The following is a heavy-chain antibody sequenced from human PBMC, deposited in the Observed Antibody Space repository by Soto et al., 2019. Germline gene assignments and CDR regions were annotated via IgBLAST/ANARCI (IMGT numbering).Heavy chain of an antibody. V-gene: IGHV1-8*01. CDR2: MNPNSGNT. CDR1: GYTFTSYD. Sequence: QVQLVQSGAEVKKPGASVKVSCKASGYTFTSYDINWVRQATGQGLEWMGWMNPNSGNTGYAQKFQGRVTMTRNTPLRKGYMELGRLRSEGTAVYFCARGLIGIAGAGTGVWFDPWGQGTLVTVSS. D-gene: IGHD6-13*01. CDR3: ARGLIGIAGAGTGVWFDP. J-gene: IGHJ5*02.